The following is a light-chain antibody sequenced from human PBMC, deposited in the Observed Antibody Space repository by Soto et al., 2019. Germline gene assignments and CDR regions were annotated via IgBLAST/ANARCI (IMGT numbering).Light chain of an antibody. CDR3: SSYTSSGTYV. J-gene: IGLJ1*01. V-gene: IGLV2-14*01. CDR2: DVS. CDR1: SGDVGGYEF. Sequence: QSALTQPASVSGSPGQSITISCTGTSGDVGGYEFVSWYQQHPDNAPKLIIYDVSDRPSGESSRFSGSKSANTASLTISGLQAEDEADYYCSSYTSSGTYVFGTGTKLTVL.